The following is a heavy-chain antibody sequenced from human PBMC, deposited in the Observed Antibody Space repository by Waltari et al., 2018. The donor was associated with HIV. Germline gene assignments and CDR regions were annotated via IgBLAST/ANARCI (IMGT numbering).Heavy chain of an antibody. CDR3: TRSEGVGSFWSGQYYFDH. V-gene: IGHV1-2*02. CDR1: GYTFTGYY. Sequence: QVQLVQSGAEVQKPGASARVSCKTFGYTFTGYYIHWVRQAPGRGLEWMGWINPKSGGTYFAKKFQDRVTLTRDTAINTSFMDLTALTSDDTAVYYCTRSEGVGSFWSGQYYFDHWGQGTQVTVSS. J-gene: IGHJ4*02. CDR2: INPKSGGT. D-gene: IGHD3-3*01.